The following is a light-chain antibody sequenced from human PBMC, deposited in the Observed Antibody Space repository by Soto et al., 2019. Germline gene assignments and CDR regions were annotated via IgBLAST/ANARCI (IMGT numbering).Light chain of an antibody. CDR1: NSDVGGYNY. CDR2: GVS. CDR3: AAWDDRLNDYV. Sequence: QSALTQPRSVSGSPGQSVTISCTGTNSDVGGYNYVSWYQQYPGKAPKLMISGVSERPSGVPDRFSGSKSGNTASLTISGLRAEDEADYYCAAWDDRLNDYVFGTGTKVTVL. J-gene: IGLJ1*01. V-gene: IGLV2-11*01.